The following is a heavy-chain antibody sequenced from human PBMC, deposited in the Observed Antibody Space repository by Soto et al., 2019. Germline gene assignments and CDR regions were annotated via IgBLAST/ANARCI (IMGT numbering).Heavy chain of an antibody. J-gene: IGHJ6*02. Sequence: ASVKVSCKASGYTFTSYGISWVRQAPGQGLEWMGWISAYNGNTNYAQKLQGRVTMTTDTSTSTAYMELRSLRSDDTAVYYCARSGLPPYPYYGMDVWGQGTTVTVSS. V-gene: IGHV1-18*04. CDR2: ISAYNGNT. CDR1: GYTFTSYG. CDR3: ARSGLPPYPYYGMDV.